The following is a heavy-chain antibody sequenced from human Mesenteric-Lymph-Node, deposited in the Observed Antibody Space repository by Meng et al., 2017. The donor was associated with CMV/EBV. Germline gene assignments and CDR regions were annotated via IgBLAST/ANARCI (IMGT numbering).Heavy chain of an antibody. D-gene: IGHD3-3*01. CDR1: GFTSSSHG. J-gene: IGHJ4*02. Sequence: GESLKISCATSGFTSSSHGMTWVRQAPGKGLEWVAVISYDGSNKYYADSVKGRFTISRDNSKNTLYLQMNSLRAEDTAVYYCARDGLMYYDFWSGYWPDYWGQGTLVTVSS. CDR2: ISYDGSNK. CDR3: ARDGLMYYDFWSGYWPDY. V-gene: IGHV3-30*03.